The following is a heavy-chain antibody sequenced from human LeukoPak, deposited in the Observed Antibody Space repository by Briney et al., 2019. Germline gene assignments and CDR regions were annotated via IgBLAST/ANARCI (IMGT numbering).Heavy chain of an antibody. CDR2: IKQDGSEK. CDR1: GFTFSSYA. J-gene: IGHJ4*02. D-gene: IGHD6-19*01. V-gene: IGHV3-7*01. CDR3: ARDISSGWSEFDY. Sequence: GGSLRLSCAASGFTFSSYAMSWVRQAPGKGLEWVANIKQDGSEKYYVDSVKGRFTISRDNAKNSLYLQMNSLRAEDTAVYYCARDISSGWSEFDYWGQGTLVTVSS.